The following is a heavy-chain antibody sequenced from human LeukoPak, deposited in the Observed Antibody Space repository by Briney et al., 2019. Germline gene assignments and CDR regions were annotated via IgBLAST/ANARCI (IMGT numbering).Heavy chain of an antibody. CDR3: TRLQDCSGGSCYFYYYYYMDV. CDR2: IRSKAYGGTT. CDR1: GFTFGDYA. V-gene: IGHV3-49*03. D-gene: IGHD2-15*01. Sequence: PGRSLRLSCTASGFTFGDYAMSWFRQAPGKGLEWVGFIRSKAYGGTTEYAASVKGRFTISRDDSKSIAYLQMNSLKTEDTAVYYCTRLQDCSGGSCYFYYYYYMDVWGKGTTVTVSS. J-gene: IGHJ6*03.